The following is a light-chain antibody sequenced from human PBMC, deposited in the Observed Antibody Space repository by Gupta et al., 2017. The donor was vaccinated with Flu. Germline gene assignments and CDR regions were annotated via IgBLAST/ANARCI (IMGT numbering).Light chain of an antibody. V-gene: IGKV3-20*01. CDR2: GAS. J-gene: IGKJ5*01. Sequence: CRASPRLSARYLAWCQQRPGQTPKLLIYGASNRASDIPDRFSGSGSGTDFTLTINRVEPEDSAMYLCQQYSSSPLITFGQGTRLEIK. CDR1: PRLSARY. CDR3: QQYSSSPLIT.